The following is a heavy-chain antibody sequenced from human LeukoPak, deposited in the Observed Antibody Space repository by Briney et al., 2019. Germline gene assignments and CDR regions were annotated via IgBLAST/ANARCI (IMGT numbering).Heavy chain of an antibody. V-gene: IGHV3-69-1*01. Sequence: PGGSLRLSCAASGFSFSSYSMSWVRQAPGKGLEWVATMTRSSAIYYADSVKGRFTISRDNAKNSVYLQLNSLRDEDTAVYSCARAQTMFWEFDGFDIWGRGTKVTVSS. CDR2: MTRSSAI. CDR3: ARAQTMFWEFDGFDI. J-gene: IGHJ3*02. CDR1: GFSFSSYS. D-gene: IGHD3-10*02.